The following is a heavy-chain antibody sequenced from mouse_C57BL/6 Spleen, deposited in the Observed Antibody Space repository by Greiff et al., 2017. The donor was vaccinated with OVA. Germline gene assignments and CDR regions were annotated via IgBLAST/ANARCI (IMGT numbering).Heavy chain of an antibody. J-gene: IGHJ2*01. CDR1: GFSLSTSGMG. D-gene: IGHD1-1*01. Sequence: QVTLKESGPGILQSSQTLSLTCSFSGFSLSTSGMGVSWIRQPPGKGLEWMAHIYWDDDKRYNPSLKSRLTISKDTSRNQVFLKITSVDTADTATYYCARVITYGGGGYYLDYWGQGTTLTVSS. CDR3: ARVITYGGGGYYLDY. V-gene: IGHV8-12*01. CDR2: IYWDDDK.